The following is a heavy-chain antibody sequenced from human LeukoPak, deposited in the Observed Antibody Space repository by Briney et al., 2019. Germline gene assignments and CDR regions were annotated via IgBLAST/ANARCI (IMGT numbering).Heavy chain of an antibody. CDR3: AKLGHGWYDFMYFDY. Sequence: PGGTLRLSCVASGFTFSSYGLSWVRQAPGKGLEWVSAIRGSGGSTYYADSVKGRFAISRDNSKNTLYLEMNSLRAEDTAIYYCAKLGHGWYDFMYFDYWGQGTLVPVSS. CDR1: GFTFSSYG. CDR2: IRGSGGST. D-gene: IGHD6-19*01. V-gene: IGHV3-23*01. J-gene: IGHJ4*02.